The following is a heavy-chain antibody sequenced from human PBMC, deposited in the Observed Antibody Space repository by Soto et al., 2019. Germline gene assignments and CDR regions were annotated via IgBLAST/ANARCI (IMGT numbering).Heavy chain of an antibody. CDR3: ARVGGGDRLYYYYGMDV. Sequence: QVQLVQSGAEVKKPGASVKVSCKASGYTFTSYGISWVRQAPGQGLEWMGWISAYNGNTNYAQKLQGRVTMTTDTSTSTAYMELRSRRSDDTAVYYCARVGGGDRLYYYYGMDVWGQGTTVTVSS. CDR1: GYTFTSYG. J-gene: IGHJ6*02. V-gene: IGHV1-18*01. CDR2: ISAYNGNT. D-gene: IGHD2-21*02.